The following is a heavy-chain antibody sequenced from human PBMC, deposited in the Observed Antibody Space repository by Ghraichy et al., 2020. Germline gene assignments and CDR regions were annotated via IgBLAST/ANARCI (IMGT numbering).Heavy chain of an antibody. Sequence: GGSLRLSCAASGFTFSGYAMGWVRQAPGKGLEWVSGLNGGGGSTYYADSVKGRVTISRDNSRNTLYLRMNSLRAEDTAVYYCARGRGISSGWHYFDYWGQGTLVTVSS. V-gene: IGHV3-23*01. D-gene: IGHD6-19*01. CDR3: ARGRGISSGWHYFDY. CDR2: LNGGGGST. J-gene: IGHJ4*02. CDR1: GFTFSGYA.